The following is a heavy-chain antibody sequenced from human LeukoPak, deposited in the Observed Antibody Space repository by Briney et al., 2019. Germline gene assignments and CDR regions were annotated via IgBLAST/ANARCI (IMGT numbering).Heavy chain of an antibody. Sequence: GGSLRLSCVVSGITLSNYAMSWVRQAPGKGLEWVSGISGSAGGTNYADSVKGRFTISRDNSKNTLYLQMNSLRAEDTAVYYCAKAVAAAGKDYWGQGTLVTVSS. D-gene: IGHD6-13*01. V-gene: IGHV3-23*01. CDR3: AKAVAAAGKDY. CDR1: GITLSNYA. CDR2: ISGSAGGT. J-gene: IGHJ4*02.